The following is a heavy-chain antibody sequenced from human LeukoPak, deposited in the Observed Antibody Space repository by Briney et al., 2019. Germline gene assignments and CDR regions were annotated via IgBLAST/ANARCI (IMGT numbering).Heavy chain of an antibody. CDR2: IYYSGST. D-gene: IGHD2-2*01. J-gene: IGHJ3*02. CDR3: ARATRDSYPDAFDI. V-gene: IGHV4-59*01. CDR1: GGSISSYY. Sequence: SETLSLTCTVSGGSISSYYWSWIRQPPGKGLEWIGYIYYSGSTNYNPSLKSRVTISVDTSKKQFSLKLSSVTAADTAVYYCARATRDSYPDAFDIWGQGTMVTVSS.